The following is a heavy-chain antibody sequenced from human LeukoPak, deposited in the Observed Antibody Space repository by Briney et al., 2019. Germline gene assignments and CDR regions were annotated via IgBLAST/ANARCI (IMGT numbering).Heavy chain of an antibody. CDR2: IYHSGST. D-gene: IGHD6-13*01. Sequence: NASETLSLTCTVSGYSISSGYYWGWIRQPPGKGLEWIGSIYHSGSTYYNPSLKSRVTISVDTSKNQFSLKLSSVTAADTAVYYCARVGIAAAEASRYDYWGQGTLVTVSS. CDR3: ARVGIAAAEASRYDY. J-gene: IGHJ4*02. CDR1: GYSISSGYY. V-gene: IGHV4-38-2*02.